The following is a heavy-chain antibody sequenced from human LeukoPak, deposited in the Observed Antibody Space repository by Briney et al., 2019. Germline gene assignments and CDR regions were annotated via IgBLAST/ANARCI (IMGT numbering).Heavy chain of an antibody. CDR3: ARGVGLVDY. J-gene: IGHJ4*02. CDR2: ISSNGGST. D-gene: IGHD1-26*01. V-gene: IGHV3-64*01. CDR1: GFTLSSYA. Sequence: LPGGSLRLSCAASGFTLSSYAMHWVRQAPGKGLEYVSAISSNGGSTYYANSVKGRFTISRDNSKNALYLQMGSLRAEDMAVYCCARGVGLVDYWGQGTLVTVSS.